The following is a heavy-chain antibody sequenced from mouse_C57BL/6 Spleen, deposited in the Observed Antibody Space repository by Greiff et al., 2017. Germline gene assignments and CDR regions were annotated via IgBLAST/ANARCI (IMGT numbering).Heavy chain of an antibody. CDR2: IYPSDSDT. CDR3: ARSDDGYSFDY. D-gene: IGHD2-3*01. Sequence: QVQLQQPGAELVRPGSSVKLSCKASGYTFTSYWMDWVKQRPGQGLEWIGKIYPSDSDTNYNQKFKDKATLTVDKSSSTAYMQLSSLTSEDSAVYYCARSDDGYSFDYWGQGTTLTVST. J-gene: IGHJ2*01. CDR1: GYTFTSYW. V-gene: IGHV1-61*01.